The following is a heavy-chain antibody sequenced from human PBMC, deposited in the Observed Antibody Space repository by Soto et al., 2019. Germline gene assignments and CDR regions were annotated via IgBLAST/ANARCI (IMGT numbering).Heavy chain of an antibody. J-gene: IGHJ4*02. Sequence: GASVKVSCKASGYTFTGYYMHWVRQAPGQGLEWMGWINPNSGGTNYAQKFQDWVTMTRDTSISTAYMELSRLRSDDTAVYYCATTVTPRDYFDDWRQGTLVTVSS. CDR1: GYTFTGYY. V-gene: IGHV1-2*04. CDR2: INPNSGGT. D-gene: IGHD4-17*01. CDR3: ATTVTPRDYFDD.